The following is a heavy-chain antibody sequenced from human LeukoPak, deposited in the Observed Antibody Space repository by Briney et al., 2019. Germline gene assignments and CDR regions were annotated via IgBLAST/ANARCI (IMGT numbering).Heavy chain of an antibody. Sequence: ASVKVSCKASGYTFTSYYMHWVRQAPGQGLEWMGIINPSGGSTSYAQKFQGRVTMTRDMSTSTVHMELSSLRSEDTAVYYCAINSVAGNWVFDYWGQGTLVTVSS. CDR2: INPSGGST. CDR3: AINSVAGNWVFDY. V-gene: IGHV1-46*01. J-gene: IGHJ4*02. D-gene: IGHD6-19*01. CDR1: GYTFTSYY.